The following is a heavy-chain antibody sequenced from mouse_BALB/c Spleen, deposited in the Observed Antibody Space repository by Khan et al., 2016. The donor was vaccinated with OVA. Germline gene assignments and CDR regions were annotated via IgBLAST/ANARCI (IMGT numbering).Heavy chain of an antibody. CDR2: INTYTGEP. Sequence: QVQLKQSGPELKKPGETVKISCKASGYTFPNYGMHWVKQAPGKGLKWMGWINTYTGEPTYADDFKGRFAFSLETSDSTAYLQINNLENEDTATYFCARKEYVHYFDYWGQGTTLTVAS. J-gene: IGHJ2*01. D-gene: IGHD2-10*02. CDR1: GYTFPNYG. V-gene: IGHV9-3-1*01. CDR3: ARKEYVHYFDY.